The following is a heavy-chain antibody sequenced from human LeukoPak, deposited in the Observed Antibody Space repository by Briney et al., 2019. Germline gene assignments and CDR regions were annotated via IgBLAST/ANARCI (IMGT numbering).Heavy chain of an antibody. J-gene: IGHJ2*01. V-gene: IGHV3-53*01. Sequence: GGSLRLSCAASGFTVSSKYMSWVRQAPGKGLEWVSVIYGGDANIFYADSVKGRFTISRDTSKNTLFLQMNSLRAEDTAVYYCARDAGISAWYFDLWGRGTLVTVSS. CDR2: IYGGDANI. D-gene: IGHD6-6*01. CDR1: GFTVSSKY. CDR3: ARDAGISAWYFDL.